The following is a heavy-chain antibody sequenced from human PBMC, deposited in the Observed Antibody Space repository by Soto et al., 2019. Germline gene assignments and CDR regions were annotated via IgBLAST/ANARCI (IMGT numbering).Heavy chain of an antibody. J-gene: IGHJ4*02. CDR3: AHGDRPDY. D-gene: IGHD2-21*01. V-gene: IGHV3-23*01. CDR2: ISDSGGRT. Sequence: EVQLLESGGGLVQPGESLRLSCAASGFTFSSYTMSWVRQAPGKGLEWVSGISDSGGRTYYADPVKGRFTISRDNSKNTLYLKMNSLRAEDTAVYYCAHGDRPDYWGQGIMVTVSS. CDR1: GFTFSSYT.